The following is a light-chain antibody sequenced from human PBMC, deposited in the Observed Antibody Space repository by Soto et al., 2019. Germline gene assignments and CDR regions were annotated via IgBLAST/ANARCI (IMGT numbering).Light chain of an antibody. V-gene: IGKV1-5*02. Sequence: DIQMTQSPSSLSASVGDRVTIICRASQSVSTRLAWYQQKPGKAPKVLIYDASSWAGGVPSRFTGSGSGTGFTLTINSLQPDDFATYYCQHYNSYSEAFGQGTKVDIK. J-gene: IGKJ1*01. CDR1: QSVSTR. CDR3: QHYNSYSEA. CDR2: DAS.